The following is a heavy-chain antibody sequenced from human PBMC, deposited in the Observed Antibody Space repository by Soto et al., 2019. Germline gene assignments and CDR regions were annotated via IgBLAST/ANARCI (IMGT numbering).Heavy chain of an antibody. CDR1: GYTFTSYG. D-gene: IGHD1-20*01. CDR3: ARDLGITGTTPYYYGMDV. CDR2: ISVYNGNT. V-gene: IGHV1-18*01. Sequence: ASVKVSCKASGYTFTSYGISWVRQAPGQGLEWMGWISVYNGNTNYAQKFQGWVTMTRDTSISTAYMELSRLRSDDTAVYYCARDLGITGTTPYYYGMDVWGQGTTVTVSS. J-gene: IGHJ6*02.